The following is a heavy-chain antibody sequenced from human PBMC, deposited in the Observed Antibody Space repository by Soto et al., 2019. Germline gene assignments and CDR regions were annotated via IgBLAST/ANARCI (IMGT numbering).Heavy chain of an antibody. CDR3: ARTIYGEADYYYYGMDV. V-gene: IGHV5-10-1*01. Sequence: PGESLKISCKGSGYSFTSYWISWVRQMPGKGLEWMGRIDPSDSYTNYSPSFQGHVTISADKSISTAYLQWSSLKASDTAMYYCARTIYGEADYYYYGMDVWGQGTTVTVSS. CDR1: GYSFTSYW. D-gene: IGHD4-17*01. J-gene: IGHJ6*02. CDR2: IDPSDSYT.